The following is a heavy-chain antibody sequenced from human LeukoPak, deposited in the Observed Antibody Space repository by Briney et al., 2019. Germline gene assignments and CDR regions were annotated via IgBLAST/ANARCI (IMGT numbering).Heavy chain of an antibody. J-gene: IGHJ4*02. Sequence: SETLSLTCAVSGYSISSGYYWGWIRQPPGKGLEWIGSIYHSGSTYYNPSLKSRVTISVDTSKNQFSLKLSSVTAADTAVYYRARHIRNIVDWGQGTLVTVSS. D-gene: IGHD2-21*01. V-gene: IGHV4-38-2*01. CDR2: IYHSGST. CDR3: ARHIRNIVD. CDR1: GYSISSGYY.